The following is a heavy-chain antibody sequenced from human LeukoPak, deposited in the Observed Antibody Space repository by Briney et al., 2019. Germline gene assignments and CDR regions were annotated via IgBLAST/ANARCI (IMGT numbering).Heavy chain of an antibody. CDR2: ISNSGSLM. V-gene: IGHV3-11*01. CDR1: GFTFSDYY. CDR3: AGGVQGAGPFDY. J-gene: IGHJ4*02. D-gene: IGHD3-16*01. Sequence: PGGSLRLSCAASGFTFSDYYMSWVRQAPGKGLEWLSYISNSGSLMYYTDSVKGRFTISRDNAKNSLYLQMNSLRAEDTAVYYCAGGVQGAGPFDYWGQGTLVTVSS.